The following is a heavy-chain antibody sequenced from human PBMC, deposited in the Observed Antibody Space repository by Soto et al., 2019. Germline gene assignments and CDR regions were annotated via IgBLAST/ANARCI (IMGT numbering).Heavy chain of an antibody. Sequence: SETLSLTCTVSGGSVSNSNYYWGWIRQSPAKGLEWIGSAYYRGRSYSKSSVKSRVTISVDTSRNQFSLNLNSVTASDTAVYYCVSQRTSVLTQAYFDYWGPGALVTVSP. V-gene: IGHV4-39*01. J-gene: IGHJ4*02. CDR2: AYYRGRS. CDR3: VSQRTSVLTQAYFDY. D-gene: IGHD2-8*01. CDR1: GGSVSNSNYY.